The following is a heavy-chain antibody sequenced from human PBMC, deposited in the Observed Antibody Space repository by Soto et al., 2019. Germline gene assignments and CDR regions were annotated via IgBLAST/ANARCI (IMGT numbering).Heavy chain of an antibody. V-gene: IGHV5-10-1*01. CDR2: IDPSDSYT. CDR1: GYSFTSYW. CDR3: ARHLTADIVVVPAATYGMDV. J-gene: IGHJ6*02. D-gene: IGHD2-2*01. Sequence: PGESLKISCKGSGYSFTSYWISWVRQMPGKGLEWMGRIDPSDSYTNYSPSFQGHVTISADKSISTACLQWSSLKASDTAMYYCARHLTADIVVVPAATYGMDVWGQGTTVTVSS.